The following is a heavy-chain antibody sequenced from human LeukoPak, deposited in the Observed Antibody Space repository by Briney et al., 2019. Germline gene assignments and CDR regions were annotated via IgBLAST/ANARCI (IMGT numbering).Heavy chain of an antibody. Sequence: SQTLSLTCTVSGGSISSGDYYWSWIRQPPGKGLEWIGYIYYSGSTNYNPSLKSRVTISVDTSKNQFSLKLSSVTAADTAVYYCARYKNYYDSSGFFYYYGMDVWGQGTTVTVSS. CDR2: IYYSGST. J-gene: IGHJ6*02. CDR1: GGSISSGDYY. CDR3: ARYKNYYDSSGFFYYYGMDV. V-gene: IGHV4-30-4*01. D-gene: IGHD3-22*01.